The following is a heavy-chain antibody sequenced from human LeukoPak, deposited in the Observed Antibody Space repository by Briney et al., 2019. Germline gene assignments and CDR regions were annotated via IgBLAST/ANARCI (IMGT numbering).Heavy chain of an antibody. CDR2: ISASGGSA. J-gene: IGHJ4*02. CDR3: AKSMAGTVFDY. Sequence: PGGSLRLSCAASGFTFGTYGMSWVRQAPGKGLEWVSTISASGGSAYYADSVKGRFTISRDNSRNTVYLQMNSLRAEDTAVFYCAKSMAGTVFDYWGQGTLVTVSS. CDR1: GFTFGTYG. V-gene: IGHV3-23*01. D-gene: IGHD6-19*01.